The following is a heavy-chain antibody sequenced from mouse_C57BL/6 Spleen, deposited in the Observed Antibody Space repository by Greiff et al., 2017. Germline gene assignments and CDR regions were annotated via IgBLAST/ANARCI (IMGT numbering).Heavy chain of an antibody. CDR3: ARPPANCDFAY. Sequence: EVKLVESGGDLVKPGGSLKLSCAATGFTFSSYGMSWVRQTPDKRLEWVATISSGGSYNYYPDSVKGRVTITRDNAKNNLYLQMSSLKTEDTATYSCARPPANCDFAYWGQGTPLTVSS. J-gene: IGHJ2*01. V-gene: IGHV5-6*01. CDR1: GFTFSSYG. CDR2: ISSGGSYN. D-gene: IGHD4-1*01.